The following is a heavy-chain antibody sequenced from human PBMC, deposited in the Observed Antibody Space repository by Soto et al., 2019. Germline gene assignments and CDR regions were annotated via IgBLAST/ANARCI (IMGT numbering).Heavy chain of an antibody. CDR1: GGTFSDSV. V-gene: IGHV1-69*13. CDR3: ARGRDGSNYYFDY. D-gene: IGHD3-10*01. CDR2: IVPIFGKA. Sequence: GASVKVSCKSSGGTFSDSVTSCVRPAPGQGLEWMGGIVPIFGKANLAEKFQDRVTITADESTSTAYMKLSSLRSEDTAVYYCARGRDGSNYYFDYWGQGTLVNVSA. J-gene: IGHJ4*02.